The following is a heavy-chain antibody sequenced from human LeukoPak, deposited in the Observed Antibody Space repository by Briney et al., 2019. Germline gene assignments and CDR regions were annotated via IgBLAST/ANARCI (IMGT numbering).Heavy chain of an antibody. D-gene: IGHD6-13*01. CDR2: IYSGGST. V-gene: IGHV3-53*01. CDR3: ARVVGSSSWYFDY. CDR1: GFTVSSNY. J-gene: IGHJ4*02. Sequence: PGGSLRLSCAASGFTVSSNYMSWVRQAPGKGLEWVSVIYSGGSTYYADSVKGRFTISRDNSKNTLYLQMNSLRAEDTAVYYCARVVGSSSWYFDYWGQGTLVTVSS.